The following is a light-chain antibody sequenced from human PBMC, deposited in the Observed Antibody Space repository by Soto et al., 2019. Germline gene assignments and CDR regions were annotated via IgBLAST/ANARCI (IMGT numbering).Light chain of an antibody. CDR3: QQYGSSGT. Sequence: EIVLTQSPGTLSLSPGERATLSCRASQSVSNNYLALYQQKPGRAPRLLIYGASNRDTGIPDRFSCSGSGTDFTLTISRREPEDFAVYYCQQYGSSGTFGQGTKVEIK. J-gene: IGKJ1*01. CDR2: GAS. CDR1: QSVSNNY. V-gene: IGKV3-20*01.